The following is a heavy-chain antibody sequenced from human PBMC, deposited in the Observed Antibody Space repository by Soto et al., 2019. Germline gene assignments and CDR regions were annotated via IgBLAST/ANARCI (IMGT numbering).Heavy chain of an antibody. CDR1: GFTFSTYW. CDR2: INSDGSST. J-gene: IGHJ4*02. V-gene: IGHV3-74*01. Sequence: GGSLRLSCAASGFTFSTYWMHWVRQAPGKELVWVSRINSDGSSTSYADSVKGRFAISRDNAKNTLYLQMNSLRAEDTAVYYCARVPEAGRPLFDYWGQGALVTVSS. CDR3: ARVPEAGRPLFDY. D-gene: IGHD6-6*01.